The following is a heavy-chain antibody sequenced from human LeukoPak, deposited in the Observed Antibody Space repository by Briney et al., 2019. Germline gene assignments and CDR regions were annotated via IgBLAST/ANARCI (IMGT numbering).Heavy chain of an antibody. V-gene: IGHV4-39*07. J-gene: IGHJ6*03. CDR1: GGSISSSSYY. Sequence: SDTLSLTCTVSGGSISSSSYYWGWIRQPPAKGLEWIESNYYSGSTYYNPSLKSRVSISVDTSKNQFSLKLSSVTAADTAVYYCARADYYGLGSYPSYYYYYMDVWGKGTTVTISS. CDR3: ARADYYGLGSYPSYYYYYMDV. CDR2: NYYSGST. D-gene: IGHD3-10*01.